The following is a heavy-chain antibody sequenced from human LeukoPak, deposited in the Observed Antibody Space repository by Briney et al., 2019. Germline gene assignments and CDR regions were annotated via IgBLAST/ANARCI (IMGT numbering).Heavy chain of an antibody. V-gene: IGHV1-69*06. Sequence: SVKVSRKASGGTFSSYAISWVRQAPGQGLEWMGGIIPIFGTANYAQKFQGRVTITADKSTSTAYMELSSLRSEDTAVYYCASRVAGAPNYYGMDVWGKGTTVTVSS. CDR2: IIPIFGTA. CDR1: GGTFSSYA. J-gene: IGHJ6*04. D-gene: IGHD3-10*01. CDR3: ASRVAGAPNYYGMDV.